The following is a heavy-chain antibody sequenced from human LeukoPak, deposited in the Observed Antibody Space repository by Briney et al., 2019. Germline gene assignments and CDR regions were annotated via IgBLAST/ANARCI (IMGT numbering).Heavy chain of an antibody. Sequence: GGSLRLSCAGSGFTFRNYEMSWVRQAPGMGLEWVSHISRDGSTVYYRVSVKGRFTISRDNVKNSLYLHMNSLRVEDTGVYYCARDLGDWYSSGFDDWGQGSLVIVSS. CDR3: ARDLGDWYSSGFDD. CDR1: GFTFRNYE. J-gene: IGHJ4*02. V-gene: IGHV3-48*03. CDR2: ISRDGSTV. D-gene: IGHD3-10*01.